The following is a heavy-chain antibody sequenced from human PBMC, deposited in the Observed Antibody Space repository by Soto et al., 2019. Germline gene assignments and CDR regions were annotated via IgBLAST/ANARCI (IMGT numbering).Heavy chain of an antibody. V-gene: IGHV3-15*07. D-gene: IGHD7-27*01. CDR3: VADLPGDRTNWGFDY. CDR1: GLTFTYAW. CDR2: IKSKPDGGTM. J-gene: IGHJ4*02. Sequence: EVQLVESGGGFVEPGGSLRLSCAASGLTFTYAWMSWVRQAPGKGLEWVGRIKSKPDGGTMDYAAPVKGRFTVSRDDSKNTLYLHMSILHSEDTAMYSCVADLPGDRTNWGFDYWGQGTLVTVSS.